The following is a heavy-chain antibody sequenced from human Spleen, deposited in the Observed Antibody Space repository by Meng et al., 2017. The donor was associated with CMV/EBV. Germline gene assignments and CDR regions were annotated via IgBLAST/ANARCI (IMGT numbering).Heavy chain of an antibody. CDR2: ISASGDNT. Sequence: GGSLRLSCTASGFTFHNYAINWIRQAPGKGLEWVASISASGDNTYYAASVKGRFIISRDNSRNTVFLQTNSLRAEDSALYYCTTAGGTNYLSYYFYDWGPGTLVTVSS. D-gene: IGHD1-7*01. J-gene: IGHJ4*02. CDR1: GFTFHNYA. CDR3: TTAGGTNYLSYYFYD. V-gene: IGHV3-23*01.